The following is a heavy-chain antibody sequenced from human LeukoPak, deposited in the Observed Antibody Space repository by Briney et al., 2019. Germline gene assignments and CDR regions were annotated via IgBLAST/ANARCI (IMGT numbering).Heavy chain of an antibody. CDR3: ARPYYYDSSKAFDI. D-gene: IGHD3-22*01. Sequence: GGSLRLSCAASGFTFSDHYMDWVRQAPGKGLEWVGRTRNKANSYTTEYAASVKGRFTISRDDSKNSLYLQMNSLKTEDTAVYYCARPYYYDSSKAFDIWGQGTMVTVSS. J-gene: IGHJ3*02. CDR1: GFTFSDHY. V-gene: IGHV3-72*01. CDR2: TRNKANSYTT.